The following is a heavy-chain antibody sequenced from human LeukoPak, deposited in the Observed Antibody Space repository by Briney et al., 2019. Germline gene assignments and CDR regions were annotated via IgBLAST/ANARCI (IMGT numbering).Heavy chain of an antibody. V-gene: IGHV1-69*04. D-gene: IGHD2-15*01. CDR3: ARDIGDLGYCSGGSGAPFDY. CDR2: IIPILGIA. CDR1: GGTFSSYA. J-gene: IGHJ4*02. Sequence: SVKVSCKASGGTFSSYAISWVRQAPGQGLEWMGRIIPILGIANYAQKFQGRVTITADKSTSTAYMELSSLRSEDTAVYYCARDIGDLGYCSGGSGAPFDYWGQGPLLTVS.